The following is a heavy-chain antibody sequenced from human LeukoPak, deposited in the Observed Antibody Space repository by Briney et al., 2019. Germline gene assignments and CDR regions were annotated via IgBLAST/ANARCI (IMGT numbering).Heavy chain of an antibody. CDR2: IRYDGSDK. CDR3: AKDPSGAGDY. V-gene: IGHV3-30*02. D-gene: IGHD3-10*01. CDR1: GIPFSSYG. J-gene: IGHJ4*02. Sequence: GGSLTLSCAASGIPFSSYGMHWVRQAPGKGLEWVAFIRYDGSDKYYVDSVKGRFTISRDNSKNTVDLQMNSLRVEDTAVYYCAKDPSGAGDYWSQRTLVTVAS.